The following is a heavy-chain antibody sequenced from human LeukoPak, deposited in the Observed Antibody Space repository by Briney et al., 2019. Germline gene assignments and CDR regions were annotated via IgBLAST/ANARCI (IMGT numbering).Heavy chain of an antibody. CDR2: ISGSGRST. Sequence: GRSLRLSCAASGFTFSSYAMSWVRQAPGQGLEWVSAISGSGRSTYYADSVKGRFTISRDNSKNTLYLQMNSLTTEDTALYYCAKDPSRGWYRWSMDVWGQGTTVSVSS. J-gene: IGHJ6*02. CDR3: AKDPSRGWYRWSMDV. V-gene: IGHV3-23*01. CDR1: GFTFSSYA. D-gene: IGHD6-19*01.